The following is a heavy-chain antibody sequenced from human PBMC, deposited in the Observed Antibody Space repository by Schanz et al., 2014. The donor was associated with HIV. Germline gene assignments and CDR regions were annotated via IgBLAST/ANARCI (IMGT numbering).Heavy chain of an antibody. CDR2: INHNGDP. D-gene: IGHD6-25*01. Sequence: QVQLQQWGAGLLKPSETLSLTCAVYGSFGGTWWNWLRQPPGKGLEWIGDINHNGDPRYNASLKSRITISVETSKRQFSLKMTSVSAADTGVYFCARSEVAFTGDDSLGLWSMVAAAGPLDFWGQGLLVTVSS. J-gene: IGHJ1*01. V-gene: IGHV4-34*01. CDR3: ARSEVAFTGDDSLGLWSMVAAAGPLDF. CDR1: GSFGGTW.